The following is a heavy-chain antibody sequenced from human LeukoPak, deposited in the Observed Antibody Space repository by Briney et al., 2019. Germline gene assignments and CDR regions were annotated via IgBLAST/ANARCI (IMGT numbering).Heavy chain of an antibody. Sequence: PGGSLRLSCAASGFTFSSYGMHWVRQAPGNGLEWVAFIRYDGSNKYYADSVKGRFTISRDNSKSTLYLQMSSLRAEDTAVYYCARSHRITMVRGVIGRYFDYWGQGTLVTVSS. D-gene: IGHD3-10*01. J-gene: IGHJ4*02. CDR1: GFTFSSYG. V-gene: IGHV3-30*02. CDR3: ARSHRITMVRGVIGRYFDY. CDR2: IRYDGSNK.